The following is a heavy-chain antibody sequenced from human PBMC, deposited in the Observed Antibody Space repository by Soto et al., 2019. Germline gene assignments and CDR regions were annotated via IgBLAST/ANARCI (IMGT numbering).Heavy chain of an antibody. CDR3: ARDYEYWSGYYKGFDY. J-gene: IGHJ4*02. CDR1: GFTFSSYA. Sequence: GGSLRLSCAASGFTFSSYAMHWVRQAPGKGLEWVSYISSSSSSIYYADSVKGRFTISRDNAKNSLYLQMNSLRDEDTAVYYCARDYEYWSGYYKGFDYWGQGTLVTVSS. CDR2: ISSSSSSI. V-gene: IGHV3-48*02. D-gene: IGHD3-3*01.